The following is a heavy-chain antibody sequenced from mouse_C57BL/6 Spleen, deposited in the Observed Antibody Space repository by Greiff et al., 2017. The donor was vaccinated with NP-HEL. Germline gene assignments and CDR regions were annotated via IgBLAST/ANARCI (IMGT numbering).Heavy chain of an antibody. V-gene: IGHV1-53*01. Sequence: VQLQQSGTELVKPGASVKLSCKASGYTFTSYWMHWVKQRPGQGLEWIGNINPSNGGTNYNEKFKSKATLTVDKSSSTAYMQLSSLTSEDSAVYYCARLITTVVATRYFDVWGTGTTVTVSS. CDR3: ARLITTVVATRYFDV. CDR1: GYTFTSYW. D-gene: IGHD1-1*01. CDR2: INPSNGGT. J-gene: IGHJ1*03.